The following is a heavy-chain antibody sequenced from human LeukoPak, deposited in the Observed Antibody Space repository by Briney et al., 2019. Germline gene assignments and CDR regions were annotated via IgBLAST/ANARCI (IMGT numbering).Heavy chain of an antibody. Sequence: SETLSLTCTVSGGSISGYYWSWVRQPPGRGLEWIGWIHYSGNTNYNPSLKSRVTLLVDTSKNQFSLRVTSVTAADTAVYYCARHVGGAGVLRFDPWGQGTLVTVSS. V-gene: IGHV4-59*08. CDR1: GGSISGYY. CDR2: IHYSGNT. CDR3: ARHVGGAGVLRFDP. D-gene: IGHD3-3*01. J-gene: IGHJ5*02.